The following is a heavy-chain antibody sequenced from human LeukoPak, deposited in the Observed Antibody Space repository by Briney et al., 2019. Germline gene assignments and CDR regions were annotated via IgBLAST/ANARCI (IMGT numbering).Heavy chain of an antibody. V-gene: IGHV3-11*01. CDR1: GLTLSDYY. CDR2: ISSSGSTI. J-gene: IGHJ4*02. D-gene: IGHD3-10*01. CDR3: ARDGVRGVPDY. Sequence: GGSLRLSCAASGLTLSDYYMSWIRQAPGKGLEWVSYISSSGSTIYYADSVKGRFTISRDNAKNSLYLQMNSLRAEDTAVYYCARDGVRGVPDYWGQGTLVTVSS.